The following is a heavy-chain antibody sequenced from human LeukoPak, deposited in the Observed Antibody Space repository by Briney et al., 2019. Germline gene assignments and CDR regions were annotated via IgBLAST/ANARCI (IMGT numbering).Heavy chain of an antibody. CDR2: MNPNSGNT. J-gene: IGHJ4*02. D-gene: IGHD3-22*01. CDR1: GYTFTSYD. V-gene: IGHV1-8*01. Sequence: ASVKVSCKASGYTFTSYDINWVRQATGQGLEWMGWMNPNSGNTGYAQKFQGRVTITADKSTSTAYMELSSLRSEDTAVYYCARDTYYDSSGYYQTIDYWGQGTLVTVSS. CDR3: ARDTYYDSSGYYQTIDY.